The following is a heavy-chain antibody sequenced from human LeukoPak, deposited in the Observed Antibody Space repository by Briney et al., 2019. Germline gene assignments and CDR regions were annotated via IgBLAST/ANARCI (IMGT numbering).Heavy chain of an antibody. CDR2: INPNSGGT. CDR3: ARESYGSGSYLGEYFDY. V-gene: IGHV1-2*02. CDR1: GYTFTGYY. D-gene: IGHD3-10*01. Sequence: ASVKVSCKASGYTFTGYYMHWVRQAPGQGLEWMGWINPNSGGTNYAQKFQGRVTMTRDTSISTAYMELSRLRSDDTAVYYCARESYGSGSYLGEYFDYWGRGVLVTVSS. J-gene: IGHJ4*02.